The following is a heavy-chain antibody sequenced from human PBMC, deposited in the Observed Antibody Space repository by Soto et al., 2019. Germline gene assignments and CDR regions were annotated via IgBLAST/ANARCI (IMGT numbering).Heavy chain of an antibody. Sequence: EVQLVESGGGLVQPGGSLRLSCAASGFTFSSYWMHWVRQAPGKGLVWVSRINSDGSSTSYADSVKGRFTISRDNAKNTLYLQMNSLRAQDTAVYYCARDRGWFGEVPFDYWGQGTLVTVSS. J-gene: IGHJ4*02. D-gene: IGHD3-10*01. CDR3: ARDRGWFGEVPFDY. CDR1: GFTFSSYW. CDR2: INSDGSST. V-gene: IGHV3-74*01.